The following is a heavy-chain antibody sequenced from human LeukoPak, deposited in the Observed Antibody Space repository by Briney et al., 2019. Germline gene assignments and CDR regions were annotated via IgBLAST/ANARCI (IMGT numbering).Heavy chain of an antibody. J-gene: IGHJ5*02. D-gene: IGHD6-19*01. V-gene: IGHV3-23*01. CDR3: AKPSYNSGWFIVS. CDR1: GFIFNNAW. CDR2: ISSTGDIT. Sequence: GSLRLSCAASGFIFNNAWMSWVRQAPGKGLEWVSSISSTGDITYFADSVQGRFTISRDNSKNTLYLHMNSLRAEDTAVYSCAKPSYNSGWFIVSWGQGTLVTVSS.